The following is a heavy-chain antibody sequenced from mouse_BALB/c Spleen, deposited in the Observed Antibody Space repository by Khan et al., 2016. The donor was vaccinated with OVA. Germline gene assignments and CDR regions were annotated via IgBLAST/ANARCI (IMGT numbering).Heavy chain of an antibody. CDR2: ISYSGST. CDR1: GYSITSDYA. V-gene: IGHV3-2*02. CDR3: ARRGDGYYGAMDY. J-gene: IGHJ4*01. Sequence: EVQLQESGPGLVKPSQSLSITCTVTGYSITSDYAWNWIRQFPGNKLEWMGYISYSGSTSSNPSLKSRISITRDTSKNQFFLQLNSVTTEDTATYYCARRGDGYYGAMDYWGQGTSVTVSS. D-gene: IGHD2-3*01.